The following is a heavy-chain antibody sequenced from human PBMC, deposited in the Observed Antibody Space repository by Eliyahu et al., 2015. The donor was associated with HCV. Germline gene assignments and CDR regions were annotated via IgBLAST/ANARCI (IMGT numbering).Heavy chain of an antibody. J-gene: IGHJ6*02. V-gene: IGHV3-21*01. D-gene: IGHD1-26*01. Sequence: EVQLVESGGGLVKPGGSLXLSCAAXGFTFSXYSXNWVRQAPRKGLGWVSSISSSSSYIYYXDSVKGRFTISRDNAKNSLYLQMNSLRAEDTAVYYCARSAGGSYYNTYYYYGMDVWGQGTTVTVSS. CDR1: GFTFSXYS. CDR2: ISSSSSYI. CDR3: ARSAGGSYYNTYYYYGMDV.